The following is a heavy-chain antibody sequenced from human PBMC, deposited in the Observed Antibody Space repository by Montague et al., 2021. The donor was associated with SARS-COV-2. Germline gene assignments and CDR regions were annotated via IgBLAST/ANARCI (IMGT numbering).Heavy chain of an antibody. CDR3: ARGRAVTTVYYYCYGMDV. CDR1: GGSFSAHY. J-gene: IGHJ6*02. D-gene: IGHD4-17*01. Sequence: SETLSLTCAVYGGSFSAHYWSWILQPPGKRLVWIGEINHSGSTNYNPSLKSRVTISVDTSKNQFSLKLSSVTAADTAVYYCARGRAVTTVYYYCYGMDVWGQGTTVTVSS. V-gene: IGHV4-34*01. CDR2: INHSGST.